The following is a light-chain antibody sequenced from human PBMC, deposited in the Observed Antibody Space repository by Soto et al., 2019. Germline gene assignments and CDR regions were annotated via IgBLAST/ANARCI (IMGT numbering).Light chain of an antibody. J-gene: IGLJ3*02. V-gene: IGLV2-11*01. Sequence: QSALTQPRSVSGSPGQSVPISCTGTSSDVGGYNYVSWYQQHPGKAPKLMIYDVSKRPSGVPDRFSGSKSGNTASLTISGLQVEDEADYYCCSYAGSYTWVFGGGTKLTVL. CDR1: SSDVGGYNY. CDR3: CSYAGSYTWV. CDR2: DVS.